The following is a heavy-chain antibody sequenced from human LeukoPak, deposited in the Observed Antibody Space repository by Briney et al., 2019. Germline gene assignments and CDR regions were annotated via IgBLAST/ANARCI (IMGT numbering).Heavy chain of an antibody. CDR2: IYTSGST. Sequence: KPAEALSLTCTVSGGSISSYYWSWIRQPAGKGLEWIRRIYTSGSTNYNPSLKSRVTMSVDTSKNQFSLKLSSVTAADTAVYYCARDGFYDYVWGRTPLDYWGQGTLVTVSS. J-gene: IGHJ4*02. CDR1: GGSISSYY. V-gene: IGHV4-4*07. CDR3: ARDGFYDYVWGRTPLDY. D-gene: IGHD3-16*01.